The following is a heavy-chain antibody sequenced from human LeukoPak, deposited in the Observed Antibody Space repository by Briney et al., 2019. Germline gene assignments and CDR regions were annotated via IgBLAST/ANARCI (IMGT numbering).Heavy chain of an antibody. CDR1: GGSVSGYH. V-gene: IGHV4-59*02. Sequence: ETLSLTCTVSGGSVSGYHWSWIRQPPGKGLEWIAYIHYTGTTNYDPSLKSRLTISLDTSKKQFSLILSSVTAADTAVYYCARLKAVTGTSDYFDYWGQGILVTVSS. CDR2: IHYTGTT. D-gene: IGHD6-19*01. J-gene: IGHJ4*02. CDR3: ARLKAVTGTSDYFDY.